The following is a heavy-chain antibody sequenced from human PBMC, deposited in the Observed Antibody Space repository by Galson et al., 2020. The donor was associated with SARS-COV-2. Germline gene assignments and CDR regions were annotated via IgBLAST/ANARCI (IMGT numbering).Heavy chain of an antibody. CDR3: ARRGTYYRDPSGSPHKDYYYTYGMDG. CDR1: GYTFTNYW. Sequence: GESLKISCKGSGYTFTNYWIVWVRQIPGKGLEWMGVIYPRDSDTRYSPSFQGQVTISADKSISTAYLQWSSLEASDTAVYYCARRGTYYRDPSGSPHKDYYYTYGMDGWGQGTTITVSS. V-gene: IGHV5-51*01. D-gene: IGHD3-22*01. J-gene: IGHJ6*02. CDR2: IYPRDSDT.